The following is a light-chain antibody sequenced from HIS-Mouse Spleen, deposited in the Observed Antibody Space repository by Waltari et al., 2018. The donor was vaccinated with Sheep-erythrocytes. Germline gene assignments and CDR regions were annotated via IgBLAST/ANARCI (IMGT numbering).Light chain of an antibody. V-gene: IGKV3-11*01. J-gene: IGKJ1*01. Sequence: IVLPQSPATLSLSPRERSTLSCSASQSVSSYFAWYQQKPGQAPRLLIYDASNRATGIPARFSGSGSGTDFTLTISSLEPEDFAVYYCQQRSNSWTFGQGTKVEIK. CDR3: QQRSNSWT. CDR1: QSVSSY. CDR2: DAS.